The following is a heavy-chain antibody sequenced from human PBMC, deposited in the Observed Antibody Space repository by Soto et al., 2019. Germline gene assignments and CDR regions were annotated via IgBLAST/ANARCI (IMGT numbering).Heavy chain of an antibody. D-gene: IGHD3-22*01. J-gene: IGHJ4*02. CDR1: GFTFSSYA. V-gene: IGHV3-23*01. CDR2: ISGSGGST. CDR3: AKDELRPTNDDSSGYYYSDY. Sequence: SGGSVRLSCAASGFTFSSYAMSWVRQAPGKGLEWVSAISGSGGSTYYADSVKGRLTISRDNSKNTLYLQMNSLRAEDTAVYYCAKDELRPTNDDSSGYYYSDYWGQGTLVTVSS.